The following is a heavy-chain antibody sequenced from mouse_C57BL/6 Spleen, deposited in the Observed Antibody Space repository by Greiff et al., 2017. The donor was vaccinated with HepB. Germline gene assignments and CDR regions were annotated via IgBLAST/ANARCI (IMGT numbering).Heavy chain of an antibody. CDR2: FYPGSGSI. Sequence: VKLMESGAELVKPGASVKLSCKASGYTFTEYTIHWVKQRSGQGLEWIGWFYPGSGSIKYNEKFKDKATLTADKSSSTVYMELSRLTSEDSAVYFCARQGDGYSYALYYYAMDYWGQGTSVTVSS. D-gene: IGHD2-3*01. CDR3: ARQGDGYSYALYYYAMDY. J-gene: IGHJ4*01. V-gene: IGHV1-62-2*01. CDR1: GYTFTEYT.